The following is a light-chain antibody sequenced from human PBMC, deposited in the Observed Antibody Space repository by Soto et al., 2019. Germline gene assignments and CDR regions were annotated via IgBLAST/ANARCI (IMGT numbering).Light chain of an antibody. Sequence: DIQMTQSPSSVSASVGGRVTITCRASQSISSWLAWYQQKPGKAPKLLIYKASSLESGVPSRFSGSGSGTEFTLTISSLQPDDFATYYCQQYNSYSALTFGGGTKVDIK. CDR1: QSISSW. V-gene: IGKV1-5*03. J-gene: IGKJ4*01. CDR3: QQYNSYSALT. CDR2: KAS.